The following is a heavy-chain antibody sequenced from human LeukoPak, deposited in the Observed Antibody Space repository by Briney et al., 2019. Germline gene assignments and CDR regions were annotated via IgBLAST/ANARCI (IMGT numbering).Heavy chain of an antibody. D-gene: IGHD3-10*01. CDR3: ARHYYYGSGTYYPSSFDY. CDR1: GYRFTSYW. J-gene: IGHJ4*02. Sequence: GESLKISCKGSGYRFTSYWIGWVRQMPGKGLEWMGIIYPGDSDTRYSPSFRGQVTISADKSISTAYLQWSSLKASDTAMYYCARHYYYGSGTYYPSSFDYWGQGTLVTVSS. V-gene: IGHV5-51*01. CDR2: IYPGDSDT.